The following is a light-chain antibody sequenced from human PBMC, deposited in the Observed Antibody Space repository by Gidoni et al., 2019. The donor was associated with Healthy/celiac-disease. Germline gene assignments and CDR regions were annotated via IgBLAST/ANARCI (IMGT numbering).Light chain of an antibody. CDR1: SSNIGSNT. Sequence: QSVLTQPPSASGTPGQRVTISCSGSSSNIGSNTVNWYQQLPGTPPKLLIYSNNQRPSGVPDRFSGSKSGTSASLAISGIQSEDEADYYCAAWDDSLNGVVFGGGTKLTVL. J-gene: IGLJ2*01. CDR3: AAWDDSLNGVV. V-gene: IGLV1-44*01. CDR2: SNN.